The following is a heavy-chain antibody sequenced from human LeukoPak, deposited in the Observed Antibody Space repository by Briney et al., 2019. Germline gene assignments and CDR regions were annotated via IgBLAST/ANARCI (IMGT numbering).Heavy chain of an antibody. CDR2: VSDSGSNT. CDR1: RFTFSSYT. V-gene: IGHV3-23*01. J-gene: IGHJ4*02. Sequence: GVSLTLSCAASRFTFSSYTMSWVRQAPGKGLEWASSVSDSGSNTYYEDSVKGRFTISRDNSKNMLYLQMNSLRAEDTAVYYCATRPEFDYWGQGTLVTVST. CDR3: ATRPEFDY.